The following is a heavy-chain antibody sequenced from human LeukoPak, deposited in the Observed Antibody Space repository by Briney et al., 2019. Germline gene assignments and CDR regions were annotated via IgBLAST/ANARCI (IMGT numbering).Heavy chain of an antibody. CDR3: ARDLNKKVRAFDI. D-gene: IGHD1/OR15-1a*01. J-gene: IGHJ3*02. CDR1: GFTFSSYW. Sequence: GGSLRLSCAASGFTFSSYWMSWVRQAPGKGLEWVANIKHDGTEKYYVDSVKGRFTISRHNAKNSLYLQMNSLRAEDTAVYYCARDLNKKVRAFDIWGQGTMVTVSS. V-gene: IGHV3-7*01. CDR2: IKHDGTEK.